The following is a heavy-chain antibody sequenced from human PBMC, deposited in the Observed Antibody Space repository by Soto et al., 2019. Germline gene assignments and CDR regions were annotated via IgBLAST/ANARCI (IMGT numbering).Heavy chain of an antibody. V-gene: IGHV4-59*01. D-gene: IGHD3-9*01. J-gene: IGHJ6*02. CDR3: ARGESFGYDILTGYYGYYGMDV. Sequence: LSLTCTVSGGSLSNNYWSWIRQPPGKGLEWIGYIYYSGTTNYNPSLESRVTISADTSKNEFSLKLSSVTAADTAVYYCARGESFGYDILTGYYGYYGMDVWGQGTTVTVSS. CDR1: GGSLSNNY. CDR2: IYYSGTT.